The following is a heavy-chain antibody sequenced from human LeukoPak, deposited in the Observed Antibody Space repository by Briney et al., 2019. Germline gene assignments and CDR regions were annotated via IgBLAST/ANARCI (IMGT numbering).Heavy chain of an antibody. CDR2: INPADSEI. J-gene: IGHJ4*02. D-gene: IGHD2-2*02. V-gene: IGHV5-51*01. CDR1: GYFFNSYW. CDR3: SRQGCTTTSCHTIES. Sequence: GESLKISCEGSGYFFNSYWIAWVRQMPGKGLELMGIINPADSEIRYSPSFQGQVTISVDKSSSTAYLQWSSLKASDTAMYYCSRQGCTTTSCHTIESWGQGTLVTVPS.